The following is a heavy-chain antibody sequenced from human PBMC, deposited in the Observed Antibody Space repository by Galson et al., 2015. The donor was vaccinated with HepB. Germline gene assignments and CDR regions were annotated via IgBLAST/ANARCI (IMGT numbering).Heavy chain of an antibody. CDR3: ARFSCSGGSCYGYYYYGMDV. V-gene: IGHV3-21*01. J-gene: IGHJ6*02. Sequence: LRLSCAASGFTFSSYSMNWVRQAPGKGLEWVSSISSSSSYIYYADSVKGRFTISRDNAKNSLYLQMNSLRAEDTAVYYCARFSCSGGSCYGYYYYGMDVWGQGTTVTVSS. CDR1: GFTFSSYS. D-gene: IGHD2-15*01. CDR2: ISSSSSYI.